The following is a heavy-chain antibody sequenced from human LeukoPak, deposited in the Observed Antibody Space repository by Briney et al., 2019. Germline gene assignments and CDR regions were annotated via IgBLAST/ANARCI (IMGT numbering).Heavy chain of an antibody. CDR3: ARRVYYDSSGYHPTSGYFDI. D-gene: IGHD3-22*01. CDR2: IYSNGIT. CDR1: GGSMFSYY. V-gene: IGHV4-4*08. Sequence: SETLSLTCTVSGGSMFSYYWNWIRQPPGKGLEWIGYIYSNGITMYSPSLRSRGTISIATSKNQFSLRLTSVTAADTAMYYCARRVYYDSSGYHPTSGYFDIWAVAPWSLSLQ. J-gene: IGHJ2*01.